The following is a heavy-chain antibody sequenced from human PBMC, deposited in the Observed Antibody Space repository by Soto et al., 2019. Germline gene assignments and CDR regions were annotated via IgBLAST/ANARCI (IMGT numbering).Heavy chain of an antibody. D-gene: IGHD6-25*01. Sequence: SETLSLTCTVSGVSINSGDYYWTWIRQPPGKDLEWIGFIFYTGSPYYNPSLKSRIAISVDTSENQFSLNLTSVTAADTAVYFCAGEPKGGPAAGAIEIWGQGTMVTISS. J-gene: IGHJ3*02. CDR2: IFYTGSP. V-gene: IGHV4-30-4*01. CDR3: AGEPKGGPAAGAIEI. CDR1: GVSINSGDYY.